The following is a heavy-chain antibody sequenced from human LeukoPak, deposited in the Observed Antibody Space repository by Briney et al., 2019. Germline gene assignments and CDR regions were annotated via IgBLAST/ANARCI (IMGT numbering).Heavy chain of an antibody. CDR3: ARIHPGNYFDY. Sequence: GGSLRLSCTASGFTFSIYWMSWVRQAPGKVLEWVASIKEDGSEEHYVDSVKGRFTISRDNARNSVHVQMNSLRAEDTAVYFCARIHPGNYFDYWGQGALVTVSS. CDR1: GFTFSIYW. CDR2: IKEDGSEE. J-gene: IGHJ4*02. V-gene: IGHV3-7*01.